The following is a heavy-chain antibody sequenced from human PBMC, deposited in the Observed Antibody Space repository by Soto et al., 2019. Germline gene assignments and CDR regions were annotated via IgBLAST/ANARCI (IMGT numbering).Heavy chain of an antibody. CDR1: GFTFSSYA. V-gene: IGHV3-23*01. D-gene: IGHD3-3*01. CDR3: AKYLLGLRFLEWSTYYYYGMDV. J-gene: IGHJ6*02. Sequence: GGSLRLSCAASGFTFSSYAMSWVRQAPGKGLEWVSAISGSGGSTYYADSVKGRFTISRDNSKNTLYLQMNSLRAEDTAVYYCAKYLLGLRFLEWSTYYYYGMDVWGQGTTVTVSS. CDR2: ISGSGGST.